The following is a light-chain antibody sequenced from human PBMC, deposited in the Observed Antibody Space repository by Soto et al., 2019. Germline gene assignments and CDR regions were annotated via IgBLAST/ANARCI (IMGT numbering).Light chain of an antibody. J-gene: IGLJ1*01. CDR2: EVS. V-gene: IGLV2-14*01. Sequence: QSVLTQPASVSGSPGQSITISCTGTSGDVGGYYYVSWYQQLPGKAPKLMISEVSNRPSGVSNRCSGSKSGNTASLTISGLQAEDEADYYCSSYTAGGTIFGTGTKVTVL. CDR3: SSYTAGGTI. CDR1: SGDVGGYYY.